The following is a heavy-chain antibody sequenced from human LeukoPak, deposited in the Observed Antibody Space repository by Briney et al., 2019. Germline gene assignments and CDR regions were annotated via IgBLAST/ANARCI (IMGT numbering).Heavy chain of an antibody. CDR2: INPSGGST. Sequence: ASVKVSCKASGYTFTSYYMHWVRQAPGQGLEWMGIINPSGGSTSYAQKFQGRVTMTRDTSASTVYMELSSLRSEDTAVYYCASERGPDELISSWGQGTLVTVSS. CDR1: GYTFTSYY. V-gene: IGHV1-46*01. D-gene: IGHD3-10*01. J-gene: IGHJ4*02. CDR3: ASERGPDELISS.